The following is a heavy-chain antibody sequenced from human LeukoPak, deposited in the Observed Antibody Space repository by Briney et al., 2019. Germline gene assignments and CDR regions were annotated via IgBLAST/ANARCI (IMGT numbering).Heavy chain of an antibody. D-gene: IGHD5-24*01. Sequence: SETLSLTCTVSGGSISSYYWSWIRQPTGKGLDWIGRIYTSGSTNNPSLKSRVTLSVDTSKNQFSLKLSSVTAADTAVYYCAGGRDGYSSGAFDIWGQGTMVTVSS. V-gene: IGHV4-4*07. CDR2: IYTSGST. J-gene: IGHJ3*02. CDR1: GGSISSYY. CDR3: AGGRDGYSSGAFDI.